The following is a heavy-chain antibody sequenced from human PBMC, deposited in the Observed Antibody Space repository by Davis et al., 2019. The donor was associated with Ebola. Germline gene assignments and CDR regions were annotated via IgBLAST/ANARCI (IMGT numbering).Heavy chain of an antibody. V-gene: IGHV3-11*01. CDR1: GFTFSDYY. CDR2: ISPPSTTM. J-gene: IGHJ6*02. Sequence: GESLKISCAASGFTFSDYYMTWIRQTPGKGLEWISYISPPSTTMYYAHSVKGRFTVSRDNARNSLFLEMNSLRPEDSAVYFCARVGEGITVDGYFYFGLDVWGQGTTVLVSS. D-gene: IGHD3-16*01. CDR3: ARVGEGITVDGYFYFGLDV.